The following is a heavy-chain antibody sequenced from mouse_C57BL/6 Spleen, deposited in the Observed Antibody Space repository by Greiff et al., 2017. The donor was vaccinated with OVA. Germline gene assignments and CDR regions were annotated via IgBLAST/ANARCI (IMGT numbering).Heavy chain of an antibody. V-gene: IGHV3-6*01. J-gene: IGHJ2*01. Sequence: DVKLQESGPGLVKPSQSLSLTCSVTGYSITSGYYWNWIRQFPGNKLEWMGYISYDGSNNYNPSLKNRISITRDTSKNQFFLKLNSVTTEDTATYYCARDIAGPIDYWGQGTTLTVSS. CDR1: GYSITSGYY. D-gene: IGHD1-1*01. CDR3: ARDIAGPIDY. CDR2: ISYDGSN.